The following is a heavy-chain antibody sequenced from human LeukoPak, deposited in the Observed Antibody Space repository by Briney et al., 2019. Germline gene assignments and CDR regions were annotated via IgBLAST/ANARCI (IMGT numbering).Heavy chain of an antibody. J-gene: IGHJ4*02. D-gene: IGHD2-15*01. V-gene: IGHV4-30-4*01. Sequence: SETLSLTCTVSGGSISSGDYYWSWIRQPPGKGLEWIGYIYYSGSTYYNPSLKSRVTISVDKSKNQFSLKLSFVTAADTAVYYCARGGVVVVAALDYWGQGTLVTVSS. CDR3: ARGGVVVVAALDY. CDR1: GGSISSGDYY. CDR2: IYYSGST.